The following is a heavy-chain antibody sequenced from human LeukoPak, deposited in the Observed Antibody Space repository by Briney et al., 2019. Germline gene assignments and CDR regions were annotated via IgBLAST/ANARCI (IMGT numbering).Heavy chain of an antibody. J-gene: IGHJ3*02. D-gene: IGHD6-13*01. CDR2: ISDSGNTT. Sequence: PGGSLRLSCAASGFTFSDYYMSWIRQAPGKGLEWVSYISDSGNTTYYADSVKGRFTISRDNAKNSLYLQMNSLRAEDTAVYYCARDLPIAAAGHDAFDIWGQGTMVTVSS. V-gene: IGHV3-11*04. CDR1: GFTFSDYY. CDR3: ARDLPIAAAGHDAFDI.